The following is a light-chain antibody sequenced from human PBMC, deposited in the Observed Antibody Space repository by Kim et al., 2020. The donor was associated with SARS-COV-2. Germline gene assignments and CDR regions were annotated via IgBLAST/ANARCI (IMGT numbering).Light chain of an antibody. J-gene: IGLJ3*02. V-gene: IGLV4-69*01. CDR1: SGHSSYT. CDR3: QTWGSGFSWA. CDR2: VNSDGSL. Sequence: QPVLTQSPSASASLGASVKLTCTLSSGHSSYTIAWHQQQPEKGPRYLMKVNSDGSLIKGDGIPDRFSGSSSGAERYLTISSLQSEDEADYHCQTWGSGFSWAFGGGTKLTVL.